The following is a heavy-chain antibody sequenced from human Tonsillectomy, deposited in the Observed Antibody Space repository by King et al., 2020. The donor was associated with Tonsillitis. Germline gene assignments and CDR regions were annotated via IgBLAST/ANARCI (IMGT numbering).Heavy chain of an antibody. V-gene: IGHV2-5*01. D-gene: IGHD3-10*01. J-gene: IGHJ5*02. Sequence: TLKESGPTLVKPTQTLTLTCTFSGFSLSTSGVGVGWIRQPPGKALEWLALIYWNDDKRYSPSLKSRLTITKDTSKNQVLLTLTNMDPVDTATYYCAHSSYYYGSGSPWWFDPWGQGTLVTVSS. CDR1: GFSLSTSGVG. CDR3: AHSSYYYGSGSPWWFDP. CDR2: IYWNDDK.